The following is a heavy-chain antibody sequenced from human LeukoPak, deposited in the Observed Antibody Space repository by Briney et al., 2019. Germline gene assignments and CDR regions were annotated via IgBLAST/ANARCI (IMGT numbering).Heavy chain of an antibody. J-gene: IGHJ4*02. V-gene: IGHV3-21*01. CDR2: ISSSGSYI. CDR3: ARDLRGYSGYDYPGYYFDY. D-gene: IGHD5-12*01. Sequence: GGSLRLFCAASGFTFSSYSMNWVRQAPGKGLEWVSSISSSGSYIYYADSVKGRFTISRDNAKNSLYLQMNSLRAEDTAVYYCARDLRGYSGYDYPGYYFDYWGQGTLVTGSS. CDR1: GFTFSSYS.